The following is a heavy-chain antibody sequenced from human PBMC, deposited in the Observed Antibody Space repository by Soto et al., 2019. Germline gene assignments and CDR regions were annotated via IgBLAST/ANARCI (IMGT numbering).Heavy chain of an antibody. Sequence: PWWSDRISCASSKFTVISYGMHGKSQNPDKGQEWVAVIWYDGSNKYYADSVKGRFTISRDNSKNTLYLQMNSLRAEDTAVYYFARDLRGGSYPNPFYYWGQGTLVTVSS. CDR2: IWYDGSNK. CDR1: KFTVISYG. J-gene: IGHJ4*02. V-gene: IGHV3-33*08. D-gene: IGHD1-26*01. CDR3: ARDLRGGSYPNPFYY.